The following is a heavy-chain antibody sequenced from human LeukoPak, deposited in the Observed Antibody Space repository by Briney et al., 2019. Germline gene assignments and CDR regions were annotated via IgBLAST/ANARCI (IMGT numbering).Heavy chain of an antibody. D-gene: IGHD3-10*01. CDR2: ISGSGGST. CDR1: GFTFSSYA. V-gene: IGHV3-23*01. Sequence: GGSLRLSCAASGFTFSSYAMNWVRQAPGKGLEWVSGISGSGGSTYYADSVKGRFTISRDNSKNTLYLQMNSLRAEDTAVYYCARIMVRGVIIKCAFDIWGQGTMVTVSS. CDR3: ARIMVRGVIIKCAFDI. J-gene: IGHJ3*02.